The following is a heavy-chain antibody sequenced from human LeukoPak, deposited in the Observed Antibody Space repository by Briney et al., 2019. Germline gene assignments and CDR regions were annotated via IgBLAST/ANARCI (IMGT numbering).Heavy chain of an antibody. CDR1: GGTFSSYA. CDR2: ISAYNGNT. J-gene: IGHJ4*02. V-gene: IGHV1-18*01. Sequence: ASVKVSYKASGGTFSSYAISWVRQAPGQGLERMGWISAYNGNTNYAQKLQGRVTMTTDTSTSTAYMELRSLRSDDTAVYYCARGGQLLTSDFDYWGQGTLVTVSS. D-gene: IGHD1-26*01. CDR3: ARGGQLLTSDFDY.